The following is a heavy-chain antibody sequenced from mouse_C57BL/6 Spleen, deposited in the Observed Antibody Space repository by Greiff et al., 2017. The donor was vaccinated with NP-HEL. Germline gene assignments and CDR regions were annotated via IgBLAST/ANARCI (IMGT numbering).Heavy chain of an antibody. Sequence: EVQLQQSGPELVKPGASVKMSCKASGYTFTDYNMHWVKQSHGKSLEWIGYINPNNGGTSYNQKFKGKATLTVNKSSSTAYMELRSLTSEESSVYYCAREGDYGSSYEFAYWGQGTLVTVSA. J-gene: IGHJ3*01. D-gene: IGHD1-1*01. CDR2: INPNNGGT. V-gene: IGHV1-22*01. CDR1: GYTFTDYN. CDR3: AREGDYGSSYEFAY.